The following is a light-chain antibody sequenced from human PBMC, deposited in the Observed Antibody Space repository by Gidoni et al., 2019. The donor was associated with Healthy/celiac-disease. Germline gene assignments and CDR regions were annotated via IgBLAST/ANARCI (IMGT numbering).Light chain of an antibody. Sequence: EIVMTQSPANLSVSPGERATLSCRASQSVSSNLAWYQQKPGQAPRLLIYGASTRATGIPARFSGSGYGTEFTLTISSLQSEDFAVYYCQQYNNWPPGVTFGQXTRLEIK. V-gene: IGKV3-15*01. CDR2: GAS. CDR1: QSVSSN. CDR3: QQYNNWPPGVT. J-gene: IGKJ5*01.